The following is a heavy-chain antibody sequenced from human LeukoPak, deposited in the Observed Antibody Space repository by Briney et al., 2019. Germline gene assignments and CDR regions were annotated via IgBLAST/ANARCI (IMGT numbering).Heavy chain of an antibody. CDR2: ISYDGSNK. J-gene: IGHJ4*02. CDR3: ARAPAYYYDSSVGY. D-gene: IGHD3-22*01. V-gene: IGHV3-30-3*01. CDR1: GFTFSSYA. Sequence: GRSLRLSCAASGFTFSSYAMHWVRQAPGKGLEWVAVISYDGSNKYYADSVKGRFTISRDNSKNTLYLQMNSLRAEDTAVYYCARAPAYYYDSSVGYWGQGTLVTVSS.